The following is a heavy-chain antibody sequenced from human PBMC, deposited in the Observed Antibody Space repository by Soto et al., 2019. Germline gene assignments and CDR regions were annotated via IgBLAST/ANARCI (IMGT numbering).Heavy chain of an antibody. CDR3: ARDGSVYYSSSWYYFDY. CDR1: GFTFSSYS. Sequence: GGSLRVSCAASGFTFSSYSMNWVRQAPGKGLEWVSSISSSSSYIYYADSVKGRFTISRDNAKNSLYLQMNSLRAEDTAVYYCARDGSVYYSSSWYYFDYWGQGTLVTVS. D-gene: IGHD6-13*01. V-gene: IGHV3-21*01. J-gene: IGHJ4*02. CDR2: ISSSSSYI.